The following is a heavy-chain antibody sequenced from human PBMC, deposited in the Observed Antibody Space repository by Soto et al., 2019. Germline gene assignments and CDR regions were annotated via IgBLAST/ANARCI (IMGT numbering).Heavy chain of an antibody. CDR1: GGSISSYY. CDR3: ARARDPINYDILAY. CDR2: IYYSGST. J-gene: IGHJ4*02. V-gene: IGHV4-59*01. Sequence: QVQLQESGPGLVKPSETLSLTCTVSGGSISSYYWSWIRQPPGKGLEWIGYIYYSGSTNYNPSLKGRVTISGDTSKNQFSLKLSSVTAADTAVYYCARARDPINYDILAYWGQGTLVTVSS. D-gene: IGHD3-9*01.